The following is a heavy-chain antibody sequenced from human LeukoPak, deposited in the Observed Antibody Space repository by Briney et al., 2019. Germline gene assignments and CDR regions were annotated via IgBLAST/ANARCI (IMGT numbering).Heavy chain of an antibody. D-gene: IGHD1-7*01. V-gene: IGHV3-30*04. CDR2: ISYDGSNK. CDR3: AREGQLRAFDY. CDR1: GFTFSSYA. Sequence: GGSLRLSCAASGFTFSSYAMHWVRQAPGKGLEWVAVISYDGSNKYYADSVKGRFTISRDNSKNTLYLQMNSLRTEDTAVYYCAREGQLRAFDYWGQGTLVTVSS. J-gene: IGHJ4*02.